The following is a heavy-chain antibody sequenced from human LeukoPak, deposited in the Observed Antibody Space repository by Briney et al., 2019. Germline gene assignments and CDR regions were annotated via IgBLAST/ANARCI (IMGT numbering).Heavy chain of an antibody. CDR3: ASHRRSHGSEY. D-gene: IGHD3-10*01. Sequence: NPSETLSLTCTVSGVSFEHFYWSWVRQTPGKGLGRVGYVYNSGSTDYSPSLKSRLTISADTSKNQFSLKLSSVTAADTAIYYCASHRRSHGSEYWGQGTLVTVSS. CDR1: GVSFEHFY. V-gene: IGHV4-59*01. CDR2: VYNSGST. J-gene: IGHJ4*02.